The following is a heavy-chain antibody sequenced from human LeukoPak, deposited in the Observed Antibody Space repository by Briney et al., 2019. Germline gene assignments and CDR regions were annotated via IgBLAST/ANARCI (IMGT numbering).Heavy chain of an antibody. V-gene: IGHV3-30-3*01. J-gene: IGHJ4*02. Sequence: GGSLRLSCAVSGFTFSTYTMHWVRQAPGKGVEWVALISSDGNNKDYADSVKGRFTISRDNSKNTLCLQMNSLRGEDTALYFCARGRYYMDYWGQGTLVTVSS. CDR2: ISSDGNNK. CDR3: ARGRYYMDY. CDR1: GFTFSTYT.